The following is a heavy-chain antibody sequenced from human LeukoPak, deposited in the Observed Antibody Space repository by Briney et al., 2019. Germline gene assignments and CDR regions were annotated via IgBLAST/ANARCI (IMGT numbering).Heavy chain of an antibody. V-gene: IGHV1-18*01. Sequence: ASVKVSCKASGYTFTSYGISWVRQAPGQGLEWMGWISAYNGNTNYAQKLQGRVTMTTDTSTSTAYMELRSLRSDDTAVYYCARHNTTIVVAHFDYWGQGTLVTVSS. D-gene: IGHD3-22*01. CDR1: GYTFTSYG. J-gene: IGHJ4*02. CDR3: ARHNTTIVVAHFDY. CDR2: ISAYNGNT.